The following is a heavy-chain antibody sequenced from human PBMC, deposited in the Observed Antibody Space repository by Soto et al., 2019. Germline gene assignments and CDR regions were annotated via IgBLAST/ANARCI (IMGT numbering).Heavy chain of an antibody. V-gene: IGHV3-74*01. CDR1: GFSFRSYW. D-gene: IGHD1-26*01. J-gene: IGHJ4*02. CDR3: ARVVTHYNGSYRTIDY. Sequence: EVQLVESGGGLVQPGGSLRLSCAASGFSFRSYWMHSVRQAPGKGLVWVSRINSDGSSSTYADSVKGRFTISRDNAKNTLYLQMNSLRAEDTAVYYCARVVTHYNGSYRTIDYWGQGTLVTVSS. CDR2: INSDGSSS.